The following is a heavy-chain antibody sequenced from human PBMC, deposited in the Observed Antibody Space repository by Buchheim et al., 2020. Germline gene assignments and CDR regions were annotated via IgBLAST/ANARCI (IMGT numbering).Heavy chain of an antibody. Sequence: QVQLVESGGGVVQPGRSLRLSCAASGFTFSSYGMHWVRQAPGKGLEWVAVISYDGSNKYYADSVKGRFTISRDNSKNTLYLQMNSLRAEDTAVYYCARGPDYGDSLGVSYYYYGMDVWGQGTT. V-gene: IGHV3-30*03. J-gene: IGHJ6*02. CDR2: ISYDGSNK. CDR1: GFTFSSYG. CDR3: ARGPDYGDSLGVSYYYYGMDV. D-gene: IGHD4-17*01.